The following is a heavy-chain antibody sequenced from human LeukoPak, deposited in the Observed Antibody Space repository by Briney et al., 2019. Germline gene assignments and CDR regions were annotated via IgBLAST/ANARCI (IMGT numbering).Heavy chain of an antibody. J-gene: IGHJ4*02. V-gene: IGHV3-48*04. CDR2: ISSSSSTI. D-gene: IGHD3-22*01. Sequence: GGSLRLSCAASGFTFSSYSMNWVRQAPGKGLEWVSYISSSSSTIYYADPVKGRFTISRDNAKNTLYLQMNSLRAEDTAVYYCARSPVVVITPGGLDYWGQGTLVTVSS. CDR3: ARSPVVVITPGGLDY. CDR1: GFTFSSYS.